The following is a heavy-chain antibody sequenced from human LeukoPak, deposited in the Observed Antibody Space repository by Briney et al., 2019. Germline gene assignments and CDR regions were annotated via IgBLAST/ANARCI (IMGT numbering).Heavy chain of an antibody. CDR3: ARRSRWFYGDYYFDY. CDR1: GGSFSGYY. V-gene: IGHV4-34*01. Sequence: SETLSLTCAVYGGSFSGYYWSWIRQPPGKGLEWIGEINHSGSTNYNPSLKSRVTIPVDTSKNQFSLKLSSVTAADTAVYYCARRSRWFYGDYYFDYWGQGALVTVSS. D-gene: IGHD4-17*01. J-gene: IGHJ4*02. CDR2: INHSGST.